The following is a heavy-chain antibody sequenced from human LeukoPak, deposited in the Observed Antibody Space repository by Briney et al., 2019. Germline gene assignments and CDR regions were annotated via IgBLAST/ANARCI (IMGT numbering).Heavy chain of an antibody. D-gene: IGHD6-19*01. Sequence: GRSLRLSCVASGFTFSSYGMHWVRQAPGKGLEWVTVISYDGSGDKYCADSVKGRFTISRDNSKSTLYLQTNTLRVEDAAVYYCAKDRVEGKQWLAQFDSWGQGTLVTVSS. J-gene: IGHJ4*02. CDR3: AKDRVEGKQWLAQFDS. CDR2: ISYDGSGDK. V-gene: IGHV3-30*18. CDR1: GFTFSSYG.